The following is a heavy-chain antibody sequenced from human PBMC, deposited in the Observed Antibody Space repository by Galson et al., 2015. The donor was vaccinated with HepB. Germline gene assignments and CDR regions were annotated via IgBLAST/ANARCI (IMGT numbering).Heavy chain of an antibody. J-gene: IGHJ6*03. CDR3: TRDFWAIVVVPAAIRPQGYYMDV. CDR1: GFTFGDYA. D-gene: IGHD2-2*02. V-gene: IGHV3-49*03. CDR2: IRSKAYGGTT. Sequence: SLRLSCAASGFTFGDYAMSWFRQAPGKGLEWVGFIRSKAYGGTTEYAASVKGRFTISRDDSKSIAYLQMNSLKTEDTAVYYCTRDFWAIVVVPAAIRPQGYYMDVWGKGTTVTVSS.